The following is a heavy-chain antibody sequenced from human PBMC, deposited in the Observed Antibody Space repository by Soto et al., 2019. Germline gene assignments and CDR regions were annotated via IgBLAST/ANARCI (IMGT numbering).Heavy chain of an antibody. CDR1: GGTFGSDS. V-gene: IGHV1-69*06. Sequence: SVKVSCKASGGTFGSDSITWVRQAPGQGLEWVGRIIPIFGTTNYAQNLQGRVTISADKSTLTSYMELHSLTSDDTALYYCARDRTDSGYYTNWLDPWGQGTQVTVSS. CDR3: ARDRTDSGYYTNWLDP. D-gene: IGHD3-22*01. CDR2: IIPIFGTT. J-gene: IGHJ5*02.